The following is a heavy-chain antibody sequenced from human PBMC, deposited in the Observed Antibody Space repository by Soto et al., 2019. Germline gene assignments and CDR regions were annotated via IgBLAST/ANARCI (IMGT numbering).Heavy chain of an antibody. D-gene: IGHD6-6*01. Sequence: EVQLVESGGGLVKPGGSLRLSCAASGFTFSSYRMNWVRQAPGKGLEWVSSISSSSSYIYYTDSVKGRFTISRDNATNSLYLQMNSLRAEDTAVDYCARDLYSSSARYFDYWGQGTLVTVSS. CDR2: ISSSSSYI. V-gene: IGHV3-21*01. CDR3: ARDLYSSSARYFDY. J-gene: IGHJ4*02. CDR1: GFTFSSYR.